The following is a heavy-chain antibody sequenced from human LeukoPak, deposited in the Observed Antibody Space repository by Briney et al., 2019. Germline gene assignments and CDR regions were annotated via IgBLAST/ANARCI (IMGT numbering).Heavy chain of an antibody. CDR3: ARTPSMWPDAFDI. D-gene: IGHD2/OR15-2a*01. CDR1: GFTFSSYW. J-gene: IGHJ3*02. V-gene: IGHV3-7*03. Sequence: GGSLRLSCAASGFTFSSYWMSRVRQAPGKGLEWVANIKQDGSEKYYVDSVKGRFTISRDNAKNSLYLQMNSLRAEDTAVYYCARTPSMWPDAFDIWGQGTMVTVSP. CDR2: IKQDGSEK.